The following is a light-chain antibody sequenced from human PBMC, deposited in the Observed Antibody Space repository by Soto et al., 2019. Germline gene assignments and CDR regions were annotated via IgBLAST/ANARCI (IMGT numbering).Light chain of an antibody. J-gene: IGLJ1*01. Sequence: QSVLTQPPSVSGAPGQRVTISCTGSSSNIGAGYDVHWYQQLPGTAPKLLIYGNSNRPSGVPDRFSGSKSGTSASRAITGLQAEDEADYYCQSSDSSLSGPGVFGTGTKLTVL. V-gene: IGLV1-40*01. CDR3: QSSDSSLSGPGV. CDR2: GNS. CDR1: SSNIGAGYD.